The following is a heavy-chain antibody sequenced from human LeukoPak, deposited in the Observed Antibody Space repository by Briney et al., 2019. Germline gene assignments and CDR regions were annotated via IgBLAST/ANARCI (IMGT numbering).Heavy chain of an antibody. V-gene: IGHV3-30*04. CDR1: GFTFSSYA. J-gene: IGHJ4*02. Sequence: PTGGSLRLSCAASGFTFSSYAMHWVRQAPGKGLEWVAVISYDGSNKYYADSVKGRFTISRDNSKNTLYLQMNSLRAEDTAVYYCAKVYSSSSDWGQGTLVTVSS. D-gene: IGHD6-6*01. CDR3: AKVYSSSSD. CDR2: ISYDGSNK.